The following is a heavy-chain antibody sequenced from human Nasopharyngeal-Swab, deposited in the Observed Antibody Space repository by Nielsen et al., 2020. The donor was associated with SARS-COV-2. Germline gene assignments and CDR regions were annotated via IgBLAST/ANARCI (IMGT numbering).Heavy chain of an antibody. CDR3: ARGIVRRAYYYYVDV. D-gene: IGHD2-8*01. J-gene: IGHJ6*03. Sequence: WVRQAPGQGLEWMGWISAYNGNTNYAQKLQDRVTMTTDTSTSTAYMELRSLRSDDTAVYYCARGIVRRAYYYYVDVWGKGTTVTVSS. CDR2: ISAYNGNT. V-gene: IGHV1-18*01.